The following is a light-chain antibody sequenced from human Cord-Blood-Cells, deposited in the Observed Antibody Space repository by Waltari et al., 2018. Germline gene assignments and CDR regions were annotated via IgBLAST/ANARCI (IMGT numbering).Light chain of an antibody. CDR3: QAWDSSTAV. CDR1: NLGDTN. Sequence: SYELTQPPSVSVSPGPTASITRSGDNLGDTNACWYPQNPGQSPVLVSYQDSKRPSGIPERFSGSNSGNTATLTISGTQAMDEADYYCQAWDSSTAVFGGGTKLTVL. CDR2: QDS. J-gene: IGLJ2*01. V-gene: IGLV3-1*01.